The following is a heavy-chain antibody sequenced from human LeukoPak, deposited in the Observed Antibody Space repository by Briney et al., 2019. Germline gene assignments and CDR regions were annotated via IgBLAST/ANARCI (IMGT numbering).Heavy chain of an antibody. CDR1: GVSFNDYY. CDR3: TRMTTGHDY. D-gene: IGHD4-17*01. Sequence: PETLSLTCAVSGVSFNDYYWSWVRQTPGKVLEWIVEINQSGYTNDSPSLKSRVTISIDTSRKQFFLNLRSVTVADTGIYYCTRMTTGHDYWGQGTLVTVSS. V-gene: IGHV4-34*10. J-gene: IGHJ4*02. CDR2: INQSGYT.